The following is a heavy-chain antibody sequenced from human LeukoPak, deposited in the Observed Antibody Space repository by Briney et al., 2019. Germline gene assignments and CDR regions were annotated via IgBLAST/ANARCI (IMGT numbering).Heavy chain of an antibody. D-gene: IGHD6-13*01. J-gene: IGHJ4*02. CDR3: AKDRSSSCLDY. Sequence: GGSLRLSCAASGFTFSSYAMHWVRQAPGKGLEWVAVISYDGSNKYYADSVKGRFTISRDNSKNTLYLQMNSLRAEDTAVYYCAKDRSSSCLDYWGQGTLVTVSS. CDR2: ISYDGSNK. CDR1: GFTFSSYA. V-gene: IGHV3-30*04.